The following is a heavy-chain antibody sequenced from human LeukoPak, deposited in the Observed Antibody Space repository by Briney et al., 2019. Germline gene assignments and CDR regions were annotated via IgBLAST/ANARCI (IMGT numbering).Heavy chain of an antibody. CDR1: GCTFTSYG. D-gene: IGHD6-19*01. CDR2: ISAYNGNT. CDR3: ARKAVAGSIFDC. Sequence: ASVKVSCKASGCTFTSYGISWVRQAPGQGLEWMGWISAYNGNTNYAQKLQGRVTMTTDTPTSTAYMELRSLRSDDKAVYYCARKAVAGSIFDCWGQGTLVTVSS. V-gene: IGHV1-18*01. J-gene: IGHJ4*02.